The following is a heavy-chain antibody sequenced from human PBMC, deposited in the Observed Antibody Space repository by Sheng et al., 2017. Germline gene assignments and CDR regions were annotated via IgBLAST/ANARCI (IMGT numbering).Heavy chain of an antibody. CDR3: ARTGYFEWLLYFFQ. D-gene: IGHD3-9*01. CDR1: GGSVTRSNYY. V-gene: IGHV4-39*07. Sequence: QLQLRESGPGLVKPSETLSLTCSVSGGSVTRSNYYWAWIRQPPGKGLEWIGNIHHNGSSYYNPSFKSRLSISIDTSKNKFSLKLKSVTAADTAVYYCARTGYFEWLLYFFQWGQGTLVAVSS. CDR2: IHHNGSS. J-gene: IGHJ4*02.